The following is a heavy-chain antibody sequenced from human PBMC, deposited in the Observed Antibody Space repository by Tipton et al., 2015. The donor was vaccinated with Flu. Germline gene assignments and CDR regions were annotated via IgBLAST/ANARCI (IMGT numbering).Heavy chain of an antibody. CDR2: IYYSGST. CDR1: GGSISSSSYY. CDR3: ARGDSSGFNHALDI. D-gene: IGHD3-22*01. V-gene: IGHV4-39*07. Sequence: TLSLTCTVSGGSISSSSYYWGWIRQHPGKGLEWIGSIYYSGSTYYNPSLKSRVTITVDTSKNQFSLKLSSVTAADTAVYYCARGDSSGFNHALDIWGQGTMVTVSS. J-gene: IGHJ3*02.